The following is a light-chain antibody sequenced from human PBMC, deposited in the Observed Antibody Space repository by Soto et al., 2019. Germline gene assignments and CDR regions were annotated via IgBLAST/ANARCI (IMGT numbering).Light chain of an antibody. CDR3: QQRSNWPPYT. CDR1: QSVSSY. J-gene: IGKJ2*01. V-gene: IGKV3-11*01. Sequence: EIVLTQSPATLSLSPGERATLSCRASQSVSSYLAWYQQKPGQALRLLIYDASNRATCIPARFSGSGSGTDFTLTISSLEPEDFAVYYCQQRSNWPPYTFGQGTKLEIK. CDR2: DAS.